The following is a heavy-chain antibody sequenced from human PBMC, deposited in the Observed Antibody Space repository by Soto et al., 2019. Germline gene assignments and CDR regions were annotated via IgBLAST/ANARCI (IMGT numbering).Heavy chain of an antibody. CDR3: ARGVPFDY. V-gene: IGHV2-5*02. J-gene: IGHJ4*02. D-gene: IGHD3-10*01. CDR2: IYWDDDK. Sequence: QITLKESGPTLLKPTETLTLTCTFSEFSVSTSGVAVGWIRQPPGKALEWLALIYWDDDKRYSPSLKSRLTITKDTSKNPVVLTMTNMDPADTATYYCARGVPFDYWGQGTLVTVSS. CDR1: EFSVSTSGVA.